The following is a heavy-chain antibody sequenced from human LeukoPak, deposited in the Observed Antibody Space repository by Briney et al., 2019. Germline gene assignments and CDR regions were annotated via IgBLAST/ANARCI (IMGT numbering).Heavy chain of an antibody. J-gene: IGHJ4*02. Sequence: PSETLSLTCTVSGDSISSNHHYWGWIRQPPGKGLEWIGSIYFTGSSYYNPSLKSRVTISVDTSKNQFSLRLSSVTAADTAVYYCARCGSDFDYWGQGTLVTVSS. CDR2: IYFTGSS. CDR3: ARCGSDFDY. CDR1: GDSISSNHHY. D-gene: IGHD5-12*01. V-gene: IGHV4-39*07.